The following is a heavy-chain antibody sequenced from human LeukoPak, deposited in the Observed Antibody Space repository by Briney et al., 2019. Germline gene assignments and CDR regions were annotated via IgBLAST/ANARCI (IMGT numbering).Heavy chain of an antibody. Sequence: SETLSLTCTVSGVSISNGNYYWSWIRQHPGKGLEWIGNIYFSGSTDYNPSLRSRVSISVDMSKNQFSLNLNSVTAADTAVYYCARDRISGYEFDYWGQGTLVTVSS. CDR3: ARDRISGYEFDY. J-gene: IGHJ4*02. V-gene: IGHV4-30-4*01. CDR1: GVSISNGNYY. CDR2: IYFSGST. D-gene: IGHD5-12*01.